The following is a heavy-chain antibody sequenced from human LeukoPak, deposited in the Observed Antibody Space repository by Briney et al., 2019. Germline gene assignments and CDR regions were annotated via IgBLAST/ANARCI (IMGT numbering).Heavy chain of an antibody. CDR3: ARERGSSGRAGWFDP. CDR2: ISNDGSNK. CDR1: GFTFSSYG. D-gene: IGHD6-19*01. J-gene: IGHJ5*02. V-gene: IGHV3-30*19. Sequence: GGSLRLSCAASGFTFSSYGMHWVRQAPGKGLEWLALISNDGSNKDFADSVRGRFTISRDISENTVYLQMNSLRLEDTALYHCARERGSSGRAGWFDPWGQGTLVTVSS.